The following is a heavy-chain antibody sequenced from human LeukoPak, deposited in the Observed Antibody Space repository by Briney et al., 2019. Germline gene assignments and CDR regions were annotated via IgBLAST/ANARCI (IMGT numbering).Heavy chain of an antibody. CDR1: GFTFSSYS. Sequence: GGSLRLSCAASGFTFSSYSMNGVRQAPGKGLEWVSSISSSSTYIYYGDSVKGRFTISRDNAKNSLYLQMNSLRAEDTAVYYCARAGRTGSNDGGYWGQGTLVTVSS. CDR3: ARAGRTGSNDGGY. D-gene: IGHD2-8*01. J-gene: IGHJ4*02. CDR2: ISSSSTYI. V-gene: IGHV3-21*01.